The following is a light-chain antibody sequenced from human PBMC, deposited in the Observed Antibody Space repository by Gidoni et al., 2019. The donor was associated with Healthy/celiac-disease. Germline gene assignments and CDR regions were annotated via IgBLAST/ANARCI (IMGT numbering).Light chain of an antibody. CDR3: QQYNNWPPWT. Sequence: EIVMTQSPATLSVSPGGRGTLSCRASQSVSSNLAWYQQRPGQAPRLLIYGASTRATGTPARCSGSGSGTEFTLTISSLQSEDFAIYYCQQYNNWPPWTFGQGTKVEIK. CDR2: GAS. J-gene: IGKJ1*01. CDR1: QSVSSN. V-gene: IGKV3-15*01.